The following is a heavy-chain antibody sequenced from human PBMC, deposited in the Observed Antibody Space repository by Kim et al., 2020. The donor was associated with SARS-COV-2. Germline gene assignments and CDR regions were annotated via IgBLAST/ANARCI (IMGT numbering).Heavy chain of an antibody. CDR2: T. CDR3: ARMNYADGDY. J-gene: IGHJ4*02. V-gene: IGHV1-3*01. D-gene: IGHD1-7*01. Sequence: TKYSQKFQGRVTITRDTSASTAYMELSSLRSEDTAVYYCARMNYADGDYWGQGTLVTVSS.